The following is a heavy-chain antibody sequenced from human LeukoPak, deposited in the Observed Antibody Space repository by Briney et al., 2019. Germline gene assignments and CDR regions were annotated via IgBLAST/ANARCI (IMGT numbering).Heavy chain of an antibody. CDR2: LKSKTDGGTT. CDR1: GFTFTTYW. CDR3: TTSVRGYSTGPSF. Sequence: GESLRLSCAASGFTFTTYWMSWVRQAPGKGLEWVGRLKSKTDGGTTDYAAPVKGRFTISRDDSKNTLFLQMNSLKTEDTAVYYCTTSVRGYSTGPSFWGQGTLVTVSS. D-gene: IGHD5-18*01. J-gene: IGHJ4*02. V-gene: IGHV3-15*01.